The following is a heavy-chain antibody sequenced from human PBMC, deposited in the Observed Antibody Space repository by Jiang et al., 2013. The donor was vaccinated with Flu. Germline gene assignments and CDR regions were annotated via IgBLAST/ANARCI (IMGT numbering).Heavy chain of an antibody. CDR2: IYTSGST. J-gene: IGHJ6*02. Sequence: GPGLVKPSQTLSLTCTVSGGSISSGSYYWSWIRQPAGKGLEWIGRIYTSGSTNYNPSLKSRVTISVDTSKNQFSLKLSSVTAADTAVYYCARDQVSTGAEEVRYFDWRINLNYYGMDVWGQGTTVTVSS. D-gene: IGHD3-9*01. V-gene: IGHV4-61*02. CDR3: ARDQVSTGAEEVRYFDWRINLNYYGMDV. CDR1: GGSISSGSYY.